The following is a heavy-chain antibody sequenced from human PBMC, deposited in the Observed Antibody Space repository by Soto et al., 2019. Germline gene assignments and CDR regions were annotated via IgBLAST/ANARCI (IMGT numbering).Heavy chain of an antibody. CDR3: ARDRDDSSGYFLETLDY. CDR2: IWYGGSNK. Sequence: QVQLVESGGGVVQPGRSLRLSCATSGFTFSSHGMHWVRQAPGKGLEWVAVIWYGGSNKFYADSVKGRFTISRDNSKKTLYLQMNSLRAEDTAVYYCARDRDDSSGYFLETLDYWGQGTLVTVSS. V-gene: IGHV3-33*01. CDR1: GFTFSSHG. D-gene: IGHD3-22*01. J-gene: IGHJ4*02.